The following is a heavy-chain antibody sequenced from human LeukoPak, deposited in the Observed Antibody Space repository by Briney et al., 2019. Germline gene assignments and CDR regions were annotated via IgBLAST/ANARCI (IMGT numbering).Heavy chain of an antibody. V-gene: IGHV1-18*01. D-gene: IGHD5-12*01. CDR2: ISAYNGNT. J-gene: IGHJ5*02. Sequence: ASVKVSCKASGYTFTTYGISWVRQAPGRGLEWMGWISAYNGNTNYAQNFQGRVTMTTDTSTSTAYMELRSLRSDDTAVYYCARDSGYESYNWFDPWGQGTLVTVSS. CDR1: GYTFTTYG. CDR3: ARDSGYESYNWFDP.